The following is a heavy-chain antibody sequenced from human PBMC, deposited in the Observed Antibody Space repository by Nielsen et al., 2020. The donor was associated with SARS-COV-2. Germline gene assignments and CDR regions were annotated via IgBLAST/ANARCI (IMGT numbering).Heavy chain of an antibody. CDR1: GFTFSNYA. CDR3: VKDRAAGRDFDY. CDR2: VLSDGVIT. Sequence: GESLKISCSASGFTFSNYAMHWVRQAPGKGLQYVSSVLSDGVITNYADSMKGRFTISRDNSKNTLYLQMRSLRPEDTAVYYCVKDRAAGRDFDYWGQGTLVTVSS. J-gene: IGHJ4*02. D-gene: IGHD6-13*01. V-gene: IGHV3-64D*06.